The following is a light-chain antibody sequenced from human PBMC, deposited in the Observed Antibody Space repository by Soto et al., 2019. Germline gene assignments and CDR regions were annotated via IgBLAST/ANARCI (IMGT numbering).Light chain of an antibody. CDR2: GAS. J-gene: IGKJ1*01. CDR3: QQYGSSRAA. CDR1: LSLSSY. Sequence: ELVLTLFPATLSLSPGDRAILSCRASLSLSSYFTWYQQKPGQAPRLLIYGASSRVTGIPDRFSGSGSGTEFTLTISSLQSEDFAVYYCQQYGSSRAAFGQGTKVDIK. V-gene: IGKV3-20*01.